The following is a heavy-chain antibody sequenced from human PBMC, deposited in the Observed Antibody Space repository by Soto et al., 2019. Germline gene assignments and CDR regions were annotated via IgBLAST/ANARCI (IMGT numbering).Heavy chain of an antibody. V-gene: IGHV3-21*01. J-gene: IGHJ6*02. CDR2: ISSSCSYI. CDR3: VRVPPALRFVDKPLDV. D-gene: IGHD2-2*01. Sequence: GGSLRLSCAASGFIFRTYNMYWVRQAPGKGLEWVSSISSSCSYIFYADSVKGRFTISRDNVRELLYLQMNSLRAEDTAVYYCVRVPPALRFVDKPLDVWGQGTTVTVSS. CDR1: GFIFRTYN.